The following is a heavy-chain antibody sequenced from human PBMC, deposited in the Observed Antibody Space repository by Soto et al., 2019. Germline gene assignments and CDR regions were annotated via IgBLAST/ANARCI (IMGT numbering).Heavy chain of an antibody. CDR3: ARVVRAVAGIRGWFDP. V-gene: IGHV1-18*01. CDR1: GYTFTSYD. J-gene: IGHJ5*02. Sequence: ASVKVSCKASGYTFTSYDINWVRQATGQGLEWMGWMSANSGNTGYAQKLQGRVTMTTDTSTSTAYMELRSLRSDDTAVYYCARVVRAVAGIRGWFDPWGQGTLVTVSS. D-gene: IGHD6-19*01. CDR2: MSANSGNT.